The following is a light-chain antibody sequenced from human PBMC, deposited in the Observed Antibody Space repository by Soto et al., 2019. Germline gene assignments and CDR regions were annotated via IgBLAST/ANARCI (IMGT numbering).Light chain of an antibody. CDR2: AAY. CDR3: QQGHSFPFT. CDR1: QSISTW. V-gene: IGKV1-12*01. Sequence: DIQMTQSPSSVSAAVGDRVTITCRASQSISTWLAWYQQKPGKAPNLLIYAAYSLHSEVPSRFRGSRSGTYFNLTSDGLQPEDFATYFCQQGHSFPFTFGPGTKVDIK. J-gene: IGKJ3*01.